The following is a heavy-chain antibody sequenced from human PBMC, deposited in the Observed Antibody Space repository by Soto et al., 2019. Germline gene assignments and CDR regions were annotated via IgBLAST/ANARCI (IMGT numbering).Heavy chain of an antibody. CDR3: ASDFWSDNY. CDR2: ISYDGSNK. V-gene: IGHV3-30*03. D-gene: IGHD3-3*01. J-gene: IGHJ4*02. CDR1: GFTFSSYG. Sequence: ESGGGVVQPGRSLRLSCAASGFTFSSYGMHWVRQAPGKGLEWVAVISYDGSNKYYADSVKGRFTISRDNSKNTLYLQMNSLRAEDTAVYYCASDFWSDNYWGQGTLVTVSS.